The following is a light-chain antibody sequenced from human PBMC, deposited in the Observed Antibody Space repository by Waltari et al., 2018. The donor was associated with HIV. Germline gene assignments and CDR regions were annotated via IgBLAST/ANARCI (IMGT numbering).Light chain of an antibody. CDR2: AAS. CDR3: QQYYSFPWT. Sequence: VIWITQSPSLISGSTGARVTLYCRVYQGLGTYLVWYQQKPGKAPDLIIYAASTLESGVPARFSGSGSGTDFTLTINYLQPEDFATYYCQQYYSFPWTFGQGTKVEIK. J-gene: IGKJ1*01. V-gene: IGKV1D-8*01. CDR1: QGLGTY.